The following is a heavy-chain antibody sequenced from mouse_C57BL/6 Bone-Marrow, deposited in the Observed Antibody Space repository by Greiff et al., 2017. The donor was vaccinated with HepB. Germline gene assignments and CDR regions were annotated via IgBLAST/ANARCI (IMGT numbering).Heavy chain of an antibody. J-gene: IGHJ4*01. CDR1: GFTFNTYA. Sequence: EVQGVESGGGLVQPKGSLKLSCAASGFTFNTYAMHWVRQAPGKGLEWVARIRSKSSNYATYYADSVKDRFTISRDDSQSMLYLQMNNLKTEDTAMYYCVRMRGYHLYYAMDYWGQGTSVTVSS. CDR3: VRMRGYHLYYAMDY. V-gene: IGHV10-3*01. CDR2: IRSKSSNYAT. D-gene: IGHD2-2*01.